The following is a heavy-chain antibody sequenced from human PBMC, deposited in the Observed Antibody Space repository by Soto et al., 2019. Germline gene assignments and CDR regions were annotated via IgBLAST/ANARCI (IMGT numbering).Heavy chain of an antibody. CDR3: ARDGLRFLEWRTKGRFDY. CDR2: ISAYNGNT. Sequence: ASVKVSCKASGYTFTSYGISWVRQAPGQGLEWMGWISAYNGNTNYAQKLQGRVTMTTDTSTSTAYMELRSLRSDDTAVYYCARDGLRFLEWRTKGRFDYWGQGTLVTVSS. CDR1: GYTFTSYG. D-gene: IGHD3-3*01. J-gene: IGHJ4*02. V-gene: IGHV1-18*01.